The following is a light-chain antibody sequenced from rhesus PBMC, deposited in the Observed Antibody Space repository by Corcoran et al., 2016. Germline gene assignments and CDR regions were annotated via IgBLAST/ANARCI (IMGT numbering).Light chain of an antibody. Sequence: DIQMTQSPSSLSASVGDRVTITCRASQGISSWLAWYQQEPGKAPNLLIYRASSLQSGVASRFSGSGSRTDFTLTISSLQPEDFATYYCLQDYTAPLTFGGGTKVEIK. V-gene: IGKV1-21*01. CDR3: LQDYTAPLT. J-gene: IGKJ4*01. CDR1: QGISSW. CDR2: RAS.